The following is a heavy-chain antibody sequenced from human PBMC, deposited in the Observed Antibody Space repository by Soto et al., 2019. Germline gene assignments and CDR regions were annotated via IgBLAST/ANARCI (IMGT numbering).Heavy chain of an antibody. Sequence: VPVNGSCKSSGYTITKYGISCVRHTPGQGLEWMGWINVYNGNTKYAQKVQGRVTMTTDTSTSTAYMELSSLETEDTAVYYCSTVRWIELRRLDYWGQGTLVTVSS. D-gene: IGHD1-7*01. CDR1: GYTITKYG. CDR2: INVYNGNT. J-gene: IGHJ4*02. V-gene: IGHV1-18*01. CDR3: STVRWIELRRLDY.